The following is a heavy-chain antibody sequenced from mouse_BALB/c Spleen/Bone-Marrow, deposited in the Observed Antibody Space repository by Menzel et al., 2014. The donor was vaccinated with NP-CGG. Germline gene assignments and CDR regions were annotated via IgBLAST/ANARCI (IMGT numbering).Heavy chain of an antibody. CDR2: IDPANDNT. Sequence: VQLQQSGAELVQTGLSVALDCTTSGFNIKHTSMHWMQPRPEQSLEWIGRIDPANDNTKYDPKFQGKATITADTSSNKAYLRLSSLTSEYTDVESCESYDHYLHVALRVW. CDR1: GFNIKHTS. CDR3: ESYDHYLHVALRV. V-gene: IGHV14-3*02. J-gene: IGHJ1*01. D-gene: IGHD2-4*01.